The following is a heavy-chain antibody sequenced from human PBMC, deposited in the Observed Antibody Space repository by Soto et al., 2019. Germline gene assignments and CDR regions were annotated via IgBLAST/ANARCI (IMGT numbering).Heavy chain of an antibody. V-gene: IGHV4-59*01. CDR1: GGSISSYY. Sequence: SETLSLTCTVSGGSISSYYWSWIRQPPGKGLEWIGYIYYSGSTNYNPSLKSRVTISVDTSKNQFSLKLSSVTDADTAVYYCARDYDSSGDRSFDIWGQGTMVTVSS. CDR2: IYYSGST. CDR3: ARDYDSSGDRSFDI. D-gene: IGHD3-22*01. J-gene: IGHJ3*02.